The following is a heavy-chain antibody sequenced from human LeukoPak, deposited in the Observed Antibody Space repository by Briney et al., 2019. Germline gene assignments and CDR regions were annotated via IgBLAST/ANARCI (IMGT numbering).Heavy chain of an antibody. V-gene: IGHV4-39*01. CDR3: ASSLTHYYYYGMDV. J-gene: IGHJ6*02. Sequence: PSETLSLTCTVSGGSISSSSYYWGWIRQPPGKGLEWIGSIYYSGSTYYNPSPKSRVTISVDTSKNQFSLKLSSVTAANTAVYYCASSLTHYYYYGMDVWGQGTTVTVSS. CDR2: IYYSGST. CDR1: GGSISSSSYY.